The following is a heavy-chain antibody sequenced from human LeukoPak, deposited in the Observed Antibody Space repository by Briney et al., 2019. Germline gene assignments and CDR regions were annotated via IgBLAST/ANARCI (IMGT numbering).Heavy chain of an antibody. J-gene: IGHJ4*02. CDR2: IYYSGST. CDR1: GGSISGHY. D-gene: IGHD5-18*01. Sequence: SETLSLTCTVSGGSISGHYWSWIRQPPGKGLEWIGYIYYSGSTNYNPSLKSRVTISVGTSKNQFSLKLSSVTAADTAVYYCARGKGPDTAMVDFDYWGQGTLVTVSS. V-gene: IGHV4-59*11. CDR3: ARGKGPDTAMVDFDY.